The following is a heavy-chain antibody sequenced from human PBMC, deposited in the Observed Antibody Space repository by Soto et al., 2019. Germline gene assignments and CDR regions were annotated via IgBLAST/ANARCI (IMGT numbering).Heavy chain of an antibody. Sequence: LRLSCAASGFTFTRYSMNWVRQAPGKGLEWVSSISSTTNYIYYGDSMKGRFTISRDNAKNSLYLEMNSLRAEDAAVYYCARESEDLTSKFDYWGQGTLVTVSS. V-gene: IGHV3-21*06. J-gene: IGHJ4*02. CDR2: ISSTTNYI. CDR1: GFTFTRYS. CDR3: ARESEDLTSKFDY.